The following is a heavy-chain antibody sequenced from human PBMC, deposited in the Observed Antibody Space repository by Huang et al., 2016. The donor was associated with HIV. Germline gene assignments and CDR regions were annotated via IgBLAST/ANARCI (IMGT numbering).Heavy chain of an antibody. J-gene: IGHJ4*02. V-gene: IGHV3-21*01. CDR1: GFTFSSYS. Sequence: EVQLVESGGGLVKPGGSLRLSCAASGFTFSSYSMNWVRPAPGKGPEWVSSITSGSTYTDYADSVKGRFTISRDNAKNSLYLQMNNLRGEDTAVYYCARVFAASDYWGQGTLVTVSS. D-gene: IGHD2-15*01. CDR3: ARVFAASDY. CDR2: ITSGSTYT.